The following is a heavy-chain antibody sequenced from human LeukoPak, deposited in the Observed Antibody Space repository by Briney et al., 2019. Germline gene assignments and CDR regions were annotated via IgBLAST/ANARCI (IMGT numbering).Heavy chain of an antibody. CDR1: GGSISSGDYY. V-gene: IGHV4-31*03. CDR3: ARAIRGRMIVVPVDTRFDP. D-gene: IGHD3-22*01. J-gene: IGHJ5*02. Sequence: PSETLSLTCTVSGGSISSGDYYWSWIRQHPEKGLEWIGYTFYSGSTYYNPSLKSRVTISVDTSKNQFSLKLSSVTAADTAVYYCARAIRGRMIVVPVDTRFDPWGQGTLVTVSS. CDR2: TFYSGST.